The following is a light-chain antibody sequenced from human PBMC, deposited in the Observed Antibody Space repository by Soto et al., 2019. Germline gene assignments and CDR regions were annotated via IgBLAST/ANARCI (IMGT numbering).Light chain of an antibody. CDR3: QQTYSELVYT. V-gene: IGKV1-39*01. Sequence: DIQMTQSPSSLSASVGDRVTITCRSSQSIFNYLNWYQQKPGKAPEVLIYAVSSLQIGVPSRFAGSGSGTDFTLTITDLRPEDSATYYCQQTYSELVYTFGRCTKLEIK. J-gene: IGKJ2*01. CDR2: AVS. CDR1: QSIFNY.